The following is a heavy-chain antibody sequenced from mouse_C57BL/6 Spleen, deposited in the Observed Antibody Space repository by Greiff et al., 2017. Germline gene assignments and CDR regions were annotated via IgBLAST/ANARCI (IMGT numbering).Heavy chain of an antibody. V-gene: IGHV5-4*01. CDR1: GFTFSSYA. Sequence: DVMLVESGGGLVKPGGSLKLSCAASGFTFSSYAMSWVRQTPEKRLEWVATISDGGSYTYYPDNVKGRFTISRDNAKNNLYLQMSHLKSEDTAMYYCARDGDGYWYFDVWGTGTTVTVSS. D-gene: IGHD2-3*01. CDR3: ARDGDGYWYFDV. CDR2: ISDGGSYT. J-gene: IGHJ1*03.